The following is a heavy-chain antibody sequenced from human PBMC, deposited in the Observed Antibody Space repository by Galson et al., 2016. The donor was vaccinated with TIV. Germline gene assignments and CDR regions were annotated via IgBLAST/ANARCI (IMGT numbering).Heavy chain of an antibody. V-gene: IGHV1-69*13. Sequence: SVKVSCKASGGTFSSYAFSWVRQAPGQGLEWMGRIIGMFGTTNYAQKFQGRVTITADELTSTAYMELSSLRSEDTATYYCARARGYSGHEGNYWGQGTLVTVSS. D-gene: IGHD5-12*01. CDR1: GGTFSSYA. J-gene: IGHJ4*02. CDR2: IIGMFGTT. CDR3: ARARGYSGHEGNY.